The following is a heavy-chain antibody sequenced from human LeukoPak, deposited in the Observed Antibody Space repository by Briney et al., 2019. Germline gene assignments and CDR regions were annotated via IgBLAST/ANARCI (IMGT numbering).Heavy chain of an antibody. Sequence: PGGSLRLSCAASGFTFSSYAMSWVRQAPGKGLEWVSAISGSGGSTYYADSVKGRFTISRDNSRNTLYLQMNSLRAEDTAVYYCAKDSSGYYYVDDYYYHYYMDVWGKGTTVTVSS. V-gene: IGHV3-23*01. D-gene: IGHD3-22*01. J-gene: IGHJ6*03. CDR3: AKDSSGYYYVDDYYYHYYMDV. CDR2: ISGSGGST. CDR1: GFTFSSYA.